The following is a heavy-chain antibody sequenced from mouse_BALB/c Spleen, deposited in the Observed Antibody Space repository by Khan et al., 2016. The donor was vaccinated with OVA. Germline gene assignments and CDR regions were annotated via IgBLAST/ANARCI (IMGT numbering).Heavy chain of an antibody. J-gene: IGHJ4*01. Sequence: VQLQESGAELVRPGVSVKISCKGSGYTFTDYAMHWVKQSHAKSLEWIGVISTYYGDASYNQQFKGKATMTVAKSSSTAYMELDRLTAEDSAIYYGARPSTATAMDYWGQGTSVTVSS. V-gene: IGHV1S137*01. CDR3: ARPSTATAMDY. CDR2: ISTYYGDA. D-gene: IGHD1-2*01. CDR1: GYTFTDYA.